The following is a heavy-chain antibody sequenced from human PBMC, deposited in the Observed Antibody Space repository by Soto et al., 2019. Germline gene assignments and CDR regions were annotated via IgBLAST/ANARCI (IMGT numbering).Heavy chain of an antibody. CDR3: ARLGKHDYTFLAAFDY. J-gene: IGHJ4*02. CDR1: RGSISSGDYY. D-gene: IGHD3-3*02. V-gene: IGHV4-30-4*01. CDR2: IYYGGST. Sequence: PSETLSLTCTVSRGSISSGDYYWSWIRQPPGKGLEWIGNIYYGGSTYYNPSLKSRVTISVDTSRNQFSLKVSSVTAADTAVYYCARLGKHDYTFLAAFDYWGQGTLVTVS.